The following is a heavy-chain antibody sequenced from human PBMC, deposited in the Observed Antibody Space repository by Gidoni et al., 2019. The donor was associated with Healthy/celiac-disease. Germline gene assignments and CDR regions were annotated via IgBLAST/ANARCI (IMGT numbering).Heavy chain of an antibody. Sequence: VQLQESGPGLVKPSETLSLTCTVSGGSISSYYWSWIRQPPGKGLEWIGYIYYSGSTNYNPSLKSRVTISVDTSKNQFSLKLSSVTAADTAVYYCARQGDYEYFDYWGQGTLVTVSS. CDR3: ARQGDYEYFDY. V-gene: IGHV4-59*08. J-gene: IGHJ4*02. CDR2: IYYSGST. D-gene: IGHD4-17*01. CDR1: GGSISSYY.